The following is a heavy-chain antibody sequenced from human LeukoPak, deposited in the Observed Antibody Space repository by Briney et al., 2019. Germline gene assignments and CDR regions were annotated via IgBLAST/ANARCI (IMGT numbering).Heavy chain of an antibody. V-gene: IGHV4-59*01. Sequence: SETLSLTCTVSSGSISSYYWSWIRQPPGKGLEWIGYIYYSGSTNYNPSLKSRVTISVDTSKNQFSLKLSSVTAADTAVYYCARAYRHYYDSTDYSFDYWGQGTLVTVSS. CDR1: SGSISSYY. D-gene: IGHD3-22*01. CDR3: ARAYRHYYDSTDYSFDY. CDR2: IYYSGST. J-gene: IGHJ4*02.